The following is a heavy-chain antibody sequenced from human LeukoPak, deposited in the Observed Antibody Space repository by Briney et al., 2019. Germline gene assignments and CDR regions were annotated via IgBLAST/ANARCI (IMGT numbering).Heavy chain of an antibody. J-gene: IGHJ4*02. D-gene: IGHD2-2*01. CDR2: ISGRGGDT. V-gene: IGHV3-23*01. CDR1: GFTFRRSA. Sequence: GGSLRLSCAASGFTFRRSAMTWVRQVPGKGLEWVSTISGRGGDTDYADSVKGRFIISRDSSENTLYLQMNSLRAEDTAVYYCARVGSTSWYLDYWGQGTLVTVSS. CDR3: ARVGSTSWYLDY.